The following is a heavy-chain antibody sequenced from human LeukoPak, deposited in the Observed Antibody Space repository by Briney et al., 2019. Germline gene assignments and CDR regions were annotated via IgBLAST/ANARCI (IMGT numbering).Heavy chain of an antibody. CDR1: GFTFSSYS. CDR3: ARGFSSGWYGESIDY. D-gene: IGHD6-19*01. CDR2: ISSSSSYI. J-gene: IGHJ4*02. V-gene: IGHV3-21*01. Sequence: GGSLRLSCAASGFTFSSYSMNWVRQAPGKGLEWVSPISSSSSYIYYADSVKGRFTISRDNAKNSLYLQMNSLRAEDTAVYYCARGFSSGWYGESIDYWGQGTLVTVSS.